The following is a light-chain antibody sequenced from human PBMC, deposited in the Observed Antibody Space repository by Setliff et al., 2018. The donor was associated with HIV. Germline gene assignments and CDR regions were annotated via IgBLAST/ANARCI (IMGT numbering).Light chain of an antibody. CDR1: SSNIGVNV. V-gene: IGLV1-44*01. CDR2: NNY. CDR3: SIHRSRGYV. J-gene: IGLJ1*01. Sequence: QSVLSQPPSASGTPGQSVTISCSGSSSNIGVNVVNWYQHLPGTSPKLLIYNNYQRPSGVPDRFSGSKSGGTASLTISGLQAEDEADYYCSIHRSRGYVFGSGTKV.